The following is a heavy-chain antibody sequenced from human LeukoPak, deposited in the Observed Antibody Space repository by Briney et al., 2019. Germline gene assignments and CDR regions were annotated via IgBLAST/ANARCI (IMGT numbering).Heavy chain of an antibody. V-gene: IGHV1-69*04. Sequence: SVKVSCKASGGTFSSYAISWVRQAPGQGLEWMGRIIPILGIANYAQKFQGRVTITADKYTSTEYTELSSLRSEATAVYYCASMGEWLVRAWLEHYYYYGMDAWGPETTVTVSS. CDR2: IIPILGIA. CDR3: ASMGEWLVRAWLEHYYYYGMDA. CDR1: GGTFSSYA. D-gene: IGHD6-19*01. J-gene: IGHJ6*02.